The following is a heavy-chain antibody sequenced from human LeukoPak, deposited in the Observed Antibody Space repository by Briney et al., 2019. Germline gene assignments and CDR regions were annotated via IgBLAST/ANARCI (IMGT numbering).Heavy chain of an antibody. V-gene: IGHV1-8*01. J-gene: IGHJ4*02. CDR3: ARLYYDILTGYYAFDY. CDR2: MNPNSGNT. D-gene: IGHD3-9*01. CDR1: GYTFTSYD. Sequence: ASVKVSCKASGYTFTSYDINWVRPATGQGLEWMGWMNPNSGNTGYAQKFQGRVTMTRNTSISTAYMELSSLRSEDTAVYYCARLYYDILTGYYAFDYWGQGTLVTVSS.